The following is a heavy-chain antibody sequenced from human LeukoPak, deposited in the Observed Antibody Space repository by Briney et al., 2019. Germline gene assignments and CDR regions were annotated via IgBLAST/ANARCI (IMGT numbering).Heavy chain of an antibody. CDR1: GNSISRGYY. Sequence: SETLSLTCTVSGNSISRGYYGAWIRQPPGKGLEWIGNIYHSGSTYYNPSLKSRVTISVDTSKNQFSLELSSVTAADTAVYYCASFYGSGFSFDYWGQGTLVTVSS. V-gene: IGHV4-38-2*02. CDR3: ASFYGSGFSFDY. D-gene: IGHD3-10*01. CDR2: IYHSGST. J-gene: IGHJ4*02.